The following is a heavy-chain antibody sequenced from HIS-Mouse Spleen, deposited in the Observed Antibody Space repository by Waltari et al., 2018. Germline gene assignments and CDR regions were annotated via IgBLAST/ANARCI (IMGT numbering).Heavy chain of an antibody. V-gene: IGHV3-21*01. J-gene: IGHJ4*02. CDR1: GFTFSSYS. CDR2: ISSSSSYI. D-gene: IGHD5-18*01. CDR3: ASNLGSDSYGRGDY. Sequence: EVQLVESGGGLVKPGGSLRLSCAAAGFTFSSYSRNWVRRAPGKGLEWVSSISSSSSYIYYADSVKGRFTISRDNAKNSLYLQMNSLRAEDTAVYYCASNLGSDSYGRGDYWGQGTLVTVSS.